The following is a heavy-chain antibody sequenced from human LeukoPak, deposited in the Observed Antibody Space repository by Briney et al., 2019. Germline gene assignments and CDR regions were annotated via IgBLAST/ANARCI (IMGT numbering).Heavy chain of an antibody. CDR1: GYTFTGYY. Sequence: GASVKVSCKASGYTFTGYYMHWVRQAPGQGLEWMGWISAYTGDTNYGQKLQDRVTMTIDTSTTTAYMELRSLRSDDTAMYYCARDSPSAYGFFDYWGQGTLVTVSS. J-gene: IGHJ4*02. CDR3: ARDSPSAYGFFDY. D-gene: IGHD5-12*01. CDR2: ISAYTGDT. V-gene: IGHV1-18*04.